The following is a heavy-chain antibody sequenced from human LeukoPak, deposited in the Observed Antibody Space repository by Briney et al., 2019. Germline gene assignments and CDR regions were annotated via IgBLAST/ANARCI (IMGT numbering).Heavy chain of an antibody. Sequence: PGGSLRPSCAASGFTFSSYAMSWVRQAPGKGLEWVSAISGSGGSTYYADSVKGRFTISRDNSKNTLYLQMNSLRAEDTAVYYCAKTPLITIFGVVGYYFGYWGQGTLVTVSS. D-gene: IGHD3-3*01. CDR3: AKTPLITIFGVVGYYFGY. CDR1: GFTFSSYA. CDR2: ISGSGGST. J-gene: IGHJ4*02. V-gene: IGHV3-23*01.